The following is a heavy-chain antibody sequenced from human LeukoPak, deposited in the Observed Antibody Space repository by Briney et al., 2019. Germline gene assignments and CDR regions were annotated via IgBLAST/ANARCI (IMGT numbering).Heavy chain of an antibody. Sequence: SETLSLTCTVSGVSISGYFWSWFRQPPGMRLEYIADMRYSEAPTYNPSLKSRVSISLDTSENQCSLKLSSVTAADTAVYYCARHMNGGTNPMDVWGQGTMVTVSS. CDR3: ARHMNGGTNPMDV. CDR2: MRYSEAP. V-gene: IGHV4-59*08. J-gene: IGHJ6*02. CDR1: GVSISGYF. D-gene: IGHD2-8*01.